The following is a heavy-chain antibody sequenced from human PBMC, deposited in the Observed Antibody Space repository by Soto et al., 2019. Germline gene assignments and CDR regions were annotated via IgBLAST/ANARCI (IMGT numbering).Heavy chain of an antibody. D-gene: IGHD2-2*02. V-gene: IGHV4-59*01. Sequence: SETLSLTCTVSGGSISSYYWSWIRQPPGKGLEWIGYIYYSGSTNYNPSLKSRVTISVDTSKNQFSLKLSSVTAADTAVYYCARSKIRYYTDYWGQGTLVTVSS. CDR3: ARSKIRYYTDY. CDR2: IYYSGST. J-gene: IGHJ4*02. CDR1: GGSISSYY.